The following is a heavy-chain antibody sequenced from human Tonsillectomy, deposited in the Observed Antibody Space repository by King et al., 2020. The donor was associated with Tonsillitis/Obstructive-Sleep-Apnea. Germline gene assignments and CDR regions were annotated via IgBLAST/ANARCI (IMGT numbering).Heavy chain of an antibody. CDR3: ARVGGLSSSSASDAFDV. J-gene: IGHJ3*01. Sequence: VQLQQWGAGLLKPSETLSLTCAVYGGSFSGYYWTWIRQPPGKGLEWIGEINRGGSTNPNPSLKSRVTISVDTSKNQFSLKMRSVTAADTAVYYCARVGGLSSSSASDAFDVWGLETMVTVSS. CDR2: INRGGST. V-gene: IGHV4-34*01. CDR1: GGSFSGYY. D-gene: IGHD6-6*01.